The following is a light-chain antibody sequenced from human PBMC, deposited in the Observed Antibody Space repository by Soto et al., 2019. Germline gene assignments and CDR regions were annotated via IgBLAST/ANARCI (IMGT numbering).Light chain of an antibody. CDR2: QDT. Sequence: SYELTQPPSVSVSPGQTASITCSGDKLGEKYACWYQQKSGQSPVVVVYQDTKRPSGIPERFSGSNSGNTATLTISGTQAMDEADYYCQAWDISTAVVFGGGTKVTVL. J-gene: IGLJ2*01. V-gene: IGLV3-1*01. CDR1: KLGEKY. CDR3: QAWDISTAVV.